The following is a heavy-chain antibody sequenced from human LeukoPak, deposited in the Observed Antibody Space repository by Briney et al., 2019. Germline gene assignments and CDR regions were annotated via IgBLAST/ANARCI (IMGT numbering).Heavy chain of an antibody. J-gene: IGHJ3*02. Sequence: PSETLSLTCTVSGGSISSYYWSWIRQPPGKGLEWIGYIYYSGSTNYNPSLKSRVTISVDTSKNQFSLKLSSVTAADTAVYYCARDLDYDFWSGYSGDAFDIWGQGTMVTVSS. CDR2: IYYSGST. CDR3: ARDLDYDFWSGYSGDAFDI. CDR1: GGSISSYY. D-gene: IGHD3-3*01. V-gene: IGHV4-59*12.